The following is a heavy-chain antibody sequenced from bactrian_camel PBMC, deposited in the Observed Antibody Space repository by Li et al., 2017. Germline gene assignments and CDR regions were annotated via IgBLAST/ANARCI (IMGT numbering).Heavy chain of an antibody. CDR3: AADREAALYRACTVGDDRYDYDY. Sequence: HVQLVESGGGSVQAGRSLTLSCAASGFIDNNYCLAWFRQAAGKGREAVATLDVDGSTSYTVVVEGRFTISQDIDKSTLTLEMNNLVPDDTAMYYCAADREAALYRACTVGDDRYDYDYWGQGTQVTVS. D-gene: IGHD6*01. J-gene: IGHJ4*01. V-gene: IGHV3S55*01. CDR2: LDVDGST. CDR1: GFIDNNYC.